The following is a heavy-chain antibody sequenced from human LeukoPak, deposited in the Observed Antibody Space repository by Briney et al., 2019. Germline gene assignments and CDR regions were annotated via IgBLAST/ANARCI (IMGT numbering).Heavy chain of an antibody. CDR2: MKSNSGDT. D-gene: IGHD6-13*01. CDR3: ARGEYSSSWYPFDY. V-gene: IGHV1-8*01. CDR1: GYTFTGYD. Sequence: ASVTVSCKASGYTFTGYDSNWVRQAPGQGLEWMGWMKSNSGDTHFAQKFQGRVTMTRDTSISTAFMELSSLRSEDTAVYYCARGEYSSSWYPFDYWGQGSLVTVSS. J-gene: IGHJ4*02.